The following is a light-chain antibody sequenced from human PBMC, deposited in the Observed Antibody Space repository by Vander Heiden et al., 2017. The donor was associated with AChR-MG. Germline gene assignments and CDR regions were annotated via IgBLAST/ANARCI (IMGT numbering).Light chain of an antibody. J-gene: IGKJ1*01. CDR3: QQYNNWPRT. V-gene: IGKV3-15*01. CDR1: QSISSN. CDR2: GAS. Sequence: EIVMTQSPATLSVSPGERATLSCRASQSISSNLAWYQQKPGQAPRLLIYGASTRATGIPARFSGSGSGTEFTLTISSLQSEDFAVYYCQQYNNWPRTFGQRTKVESK.